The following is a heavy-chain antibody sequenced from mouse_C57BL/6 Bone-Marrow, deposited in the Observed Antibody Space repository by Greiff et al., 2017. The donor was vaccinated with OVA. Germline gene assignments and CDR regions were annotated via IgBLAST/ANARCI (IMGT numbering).Heavy chain of an antibody. CDR1: GYTFTSYG. J-gene: IGHJ2*01. V-gene: IGHV1-81*01. D-gene: IGHD4-1*01. CDR3: ARSLLGRDY. Sequence: LVESGAELARPGASVKLSCKASGYTFTSYGISWVKQRTGQGLEWIGEIYPRSGNTYYNEKFKGKATLTADKSSSTAYMELRSLTSEDSAVYFCARSLLGRDYWGQGTTLTVSS. CDR2: IYPRSGNT.